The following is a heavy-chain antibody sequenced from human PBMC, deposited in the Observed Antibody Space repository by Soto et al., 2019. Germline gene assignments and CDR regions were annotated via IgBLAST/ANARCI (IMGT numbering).Heavy chain of an antibody. CDR2: ISAYNGNT. J-gene: IGHJ4*02. Sequence: GASVKVSCKASGYTFTSYGISWVRQAPGQGLEWMGWISAYNGNTNYAQKLQGRVTMTTDTSTSTAYMELRSLRSDDTAVYYCARSGTTYYDILTGPDYFDYWGQGTLVTVSS. CDR1: GYTFTSYG. V-gene: IGHV1-18*01. D-gene: IGHD3-9*01. CDR3: ARSGTTYYDILTGPDYFDY.